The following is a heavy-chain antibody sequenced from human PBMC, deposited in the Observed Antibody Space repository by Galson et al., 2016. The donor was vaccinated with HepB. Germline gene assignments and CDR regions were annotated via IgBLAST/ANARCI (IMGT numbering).Heavy chain of an antibody. CDR3: ARESDFTNDLVDDH. CDR1: GYSIRDASY. V-gene: IGHV4-38-2*02. Sequence: SETLSLTCAVSGYSIRDASYWGWIRQPPGKGLEWIASIYHRGTTYYKASLKSRLSISIDTSKNQFSLKLTSVTAADTAVYYCARESDFTNDLVDDHWGPGTLVTVSS. D-gene: IGHD3/OR15-3a*01. J-gene: IGHJ4*02. CDR2: IYHRGTT.